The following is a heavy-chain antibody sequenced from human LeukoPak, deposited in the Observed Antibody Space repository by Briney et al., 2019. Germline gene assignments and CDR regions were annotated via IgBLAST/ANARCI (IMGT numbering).Heavy chain of an antibody. J-gene: IGHJ4*02. D-gene: IGHD3-3*02. CDR1: GGSFSGYY. V-gene: IGHV4-34*01. Sequence: SETLSLTCAVYGGSFSGYYWSWIRQPPGKGLEWIGEINHSGSTNYNPSLKSRVTISVDTSKNQFSLKLSSVTAADTAVYYCARSISEAYYFDYWGQGTLVTVSP. CDR2: INHSGST. CDR3: ARSISEAYYFDY.